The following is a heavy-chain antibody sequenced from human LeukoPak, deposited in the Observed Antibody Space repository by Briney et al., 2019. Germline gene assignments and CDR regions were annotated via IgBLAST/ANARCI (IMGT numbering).Heavy chain of an antibody. CDR3: ARGGVCSGGNCYYYFDY. CDR1: GFTFTGPA. J-gene: IGHJ4*02. Sequence: GGSLRLSCAASGFTFTGPAMHWVPQASGKGLEWVGRIRSRSHSDAPAYDESVKGRFTISRDDSKKTAYLQMNSLKAEDTAVYYCARGGVCSGGNCYYYFDYWGQGTLVTVSS. D-gene: IGHD2-15*01. CDR2: IRSRSHSDAP. V-gene: IGHV3-73*01.